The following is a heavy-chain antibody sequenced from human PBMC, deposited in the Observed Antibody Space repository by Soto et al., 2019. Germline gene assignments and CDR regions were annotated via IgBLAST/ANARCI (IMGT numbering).Heavy chain of an antibody. CDR1: GVSISSGGYA. Sequence: LTCAVSGVSISSGGYAWAWIRQPPGKGLEWVGYIYQSGSTYYNPSLKSRVTIAADRSKNQFSLNLASVTAADTAVYYCARSYSGGDAYFDYWGQGTVVTVSS. J-gene: IGHJ4*02. CDR3: ARSYSGGDAYFDY. D-gene: IGHD2-21*02. CDR2: IYQSGST. V-gene: IGHV4-30-2*01.